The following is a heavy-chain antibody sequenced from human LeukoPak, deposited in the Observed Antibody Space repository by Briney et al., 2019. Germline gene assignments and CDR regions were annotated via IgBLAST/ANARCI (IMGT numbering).Heavy chain of an antibody. V-gene: IGHV3-23*01. J-gene: IGHJ4*02. CDR2: INGSGANT. CDR3: AKDVRGYNRPFDY. Sequence: PGGSLRLSCAASGFTFGSCAVNWVRQAPGKGLEWLSSINGSGANTYYADSVEGRFTISRDNSQNTLYLQMNSLRAEDTAVYYCAKDVRGYNRPFDYWGQGTLVTVSS. D-gene: IGHD3-10*02. CDR1: GFTFGSCA.